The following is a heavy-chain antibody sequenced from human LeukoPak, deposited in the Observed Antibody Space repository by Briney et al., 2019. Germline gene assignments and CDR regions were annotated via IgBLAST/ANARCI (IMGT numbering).Heavy chain of an antibody. CDR2: MSPNSGDA. CDR3: ARTGMGGNVWIDS. J-gene: IGHJ5*01. V-gene: IGHV1-8*01. CDR1: GYTFTNYD. D-gene: IGHD1-26*01. Sequence: ASVKLSCKASGYTFTNYDINCVRHATGQGLEWMGWMSPNSGDADSAEKFKGRVTMTRDTSTSTAYMELTSLTSDDTAIFYCARTGMGGNVWIDSWGQGTLVTVSS.